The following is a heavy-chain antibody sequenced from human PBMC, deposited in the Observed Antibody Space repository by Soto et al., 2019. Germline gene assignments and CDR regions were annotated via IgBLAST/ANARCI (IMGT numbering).Heavy chain of an antibody. CDR3: ARGLAARPNSHEVYYYYGMDV. CDR1: GFTFSSYG. D-gene: IGHD6-6*01. Sequence: GGSLRLSCAASGFTFSSYGMHWVRQAPGKGLEWVAVIWYDGSNKYYADSVKGRFTISRDNSKNTLYLQMNSLRAEDTAVYYCARGLAARPNSHEVYYYYGMDVWGQGTTVTVSS. CDR2: IWYDGSNK. J-gene: IGHJ6*02. V-gene: IGHV3-33*01.